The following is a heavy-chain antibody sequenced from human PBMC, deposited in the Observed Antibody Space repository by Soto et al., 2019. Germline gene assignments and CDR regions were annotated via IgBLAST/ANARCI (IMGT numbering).Heavy chain of an antibody. D-gene: IGHD1-1*01. Sequence: PSETLSLTCAVYGGSFSGYYWSWIRQPPGKGLEWIGEINHSGSTNYNPSLKSRVTISVDTSKNQFSLKLSSVTAADTAVYYCARGSRGLYVERRYWFDPWGQGTLVTVSS. CDR3: ARGSRGLYVERRYWFDP. V-gene: IGHV4-34*01. CDR1: GGSFSGYY. CDR2: INHSGST. J-gene: IGHJ5*02.